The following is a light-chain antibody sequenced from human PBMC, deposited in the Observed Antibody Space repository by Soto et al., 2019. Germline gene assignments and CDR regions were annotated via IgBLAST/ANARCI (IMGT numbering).Light chain of an antibody. CDR1: QGISTW. CDR3: LQHNKYPRT. Sequence: DIQMTQSPSSVSASVGDRVTITCRASQGISTWLAWYQQKAGKAPNLLIYGASNLHSGVPSRFSGSGSGTEFTLTISSLQPEDFTPYFCLQHNKYPRTFGQGTKVDIK. V-gene: IGKV1-12*01. CDR2: GAS. J-gene: IGKJ1*01.